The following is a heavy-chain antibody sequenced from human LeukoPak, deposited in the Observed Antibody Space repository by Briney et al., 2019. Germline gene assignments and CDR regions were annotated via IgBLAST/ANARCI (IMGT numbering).Heavy chain of an antibody. Sequence: PSATLSLTCTVSGGSIRSYYWSWIRQPAGKGLEWNGRIYTSGSTNYNPSLKSRVTMSVDTSKNQFSLKLSSVTAADTAVYYCARDVATVTGDDAFDIWGQGTMVTVSS. CDR3: ARDVATVTGDDAFDI. CDR2: IYTSGST. CDR1: GGSIRSYY. V-gene: IGHV4-4*07. D-gene: IGHD4-17*01. J-gene: IGHJ3*02.